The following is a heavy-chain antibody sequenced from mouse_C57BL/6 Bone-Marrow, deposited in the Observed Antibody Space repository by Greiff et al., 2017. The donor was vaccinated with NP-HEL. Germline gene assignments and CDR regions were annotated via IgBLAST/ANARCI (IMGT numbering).Heavy chain of an antibody. CDR3: ARRGLRQRAWFAY. CDR2: IDPSDSYT. V-gene: IGHV1-59*01. J-gene: IGHJ3*01. Sequence: QVQLQQPGAELVRPGTSVKLSCKASGYTFTSYWMHWVKQRPGQGLEWIGVIDPSDSYTNYNQKFKGKATLTVDTSSSTAYMQLSSLTSEDSAVYYCARRGLRQRAWFAYWGQGTLVTVSA. CDR1: GYTFTSYW. D-gene: IGHD2-4*01.